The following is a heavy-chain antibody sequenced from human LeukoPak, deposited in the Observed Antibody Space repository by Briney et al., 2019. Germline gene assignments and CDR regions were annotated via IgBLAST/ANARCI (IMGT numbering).Heavy chain of an antibody. J-gene: IGHJ4*02. Sequence: GGSLRLSCAASELTFSSYAMSWVRQAPGKGLEWVSAISGSGGSTYYADSVKGRFTISRDNSKNTLYLQMNSLRAEDTAVYYCAKDPYDYYDSSGYYYEPYFDYWGQGTLVTVSS. CDR3: AKDPYDYYDSSGYYYEPYFDY. CDR2: ISGSGGST. V-gene: IGHV3-23*01. D-gene: IGHD3-22*01. CDR1: ELTFSSYA.